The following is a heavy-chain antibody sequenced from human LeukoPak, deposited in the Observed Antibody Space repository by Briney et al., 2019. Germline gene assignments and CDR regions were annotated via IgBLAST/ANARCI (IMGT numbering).Heavy chain of an antibody. Sequence: SGTLSLTCAVSGGSISSYYWSWIRQPPGKGLEWIGYIYYSGSTNYNPSLKSRVTISVDTSKNQFSLKLSSVTAADTAVYYCARVLYGSGFLDAFDIWGQGTMVTVSS. V-gene: IGHV4-59*01. J-gene: IGHJ3*02. CDR2: IYYSGST. CDR1: GGSISSYY. CDR3: ARVLYGSGFLDAFDI. D-gene: IGHD3-10*01.